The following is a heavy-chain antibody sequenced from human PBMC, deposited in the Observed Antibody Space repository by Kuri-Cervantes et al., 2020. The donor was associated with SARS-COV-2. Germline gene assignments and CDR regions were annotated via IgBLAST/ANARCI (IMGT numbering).Heavy chain of an antibody. CDR2: IYYSGST. V-gene: IGHV4-59*08. D-gene: IGHD2-2*01. CDR3: ARVRYCSSTSCRLGWYFDL. CDR1: GGSISSYY. Sequence: SETLSLTCTVSGGSISSYYWSWIRQPPGKGLEWIGSIYYSGSTYYNPSLKSRVTISIDTSKNQFSLKLSSVTAADTAVYYCARVRYCSSTSCRLGWYFDLWGRGTLVTVSS. J-gene: IGHJ2*01.